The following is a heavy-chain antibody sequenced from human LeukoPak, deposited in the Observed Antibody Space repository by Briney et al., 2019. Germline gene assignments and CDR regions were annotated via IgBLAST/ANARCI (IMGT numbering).Heavy chain of an antibody. CDR2: INPNSGGT. V-gene: IGHV1-2*02. CDR3: ARGTVVVVAASNWFDP. J-gene: IGHJ5*02. D-gene: IGHD2-15*01. Sequence: GASVKVSCKASGYTFTGYYMHWVRQAPGQGLEWMGWINPNSGGTNYAQKFQGRVTMTRDTSISTAYMELSRLRSDDTAVYYCARGTVVVVAASNWFDPWGQGTLVTVSS. CDR1: GYTFTGYY.